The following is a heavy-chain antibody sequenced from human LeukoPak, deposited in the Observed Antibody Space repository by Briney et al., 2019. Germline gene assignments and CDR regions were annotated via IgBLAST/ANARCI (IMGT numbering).Heavy chain of an antibody. Sequence: PSETLSLTCAVYGGSFSGYYWSWIRQPPGKGLEWIGEINHSGSTNYNPSLKSRVTISVDTSKKQFSLKLSSVTAADTAVYYCAGGYSSSWNYFDYWGQGTLVSVSS. V-gene: IGHV4-34*01. J-gene: IGHJ4*02. CDR3: AGGYSSSWNYFDY. CDR2: INHSGST. CDR1: GGSFSGYY. D-gene: IGHD6-13*01.